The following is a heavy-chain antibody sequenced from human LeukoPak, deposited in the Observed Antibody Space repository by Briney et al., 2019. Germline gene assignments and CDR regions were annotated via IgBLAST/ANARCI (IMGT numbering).Heavy chain of an antibody. J-gene: IGHJ4*02. CDR2: INHSGST. D-gene: IGHD3-22*01. V-gene: IGHV4-34*01. Sequence: SETLSLTCAVYGGSFSGYYWSWIRQPPGKGLEWIGEINHSGSTNYNPSLKSRVTISVGTSKNQFSLKLSSVTAADTAVYYCARTGAISDYYDSSGYIAAFDYWGQGTLVTVSS. CDR1: GGSFSGYY. CDR3: ARTGAISDYYDSSGYIAAFDY.